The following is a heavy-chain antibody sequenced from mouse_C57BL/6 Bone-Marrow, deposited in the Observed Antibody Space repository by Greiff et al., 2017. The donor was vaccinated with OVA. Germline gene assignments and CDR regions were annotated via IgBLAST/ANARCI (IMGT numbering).Heavy chain of an antibody. Sequence: EVKLMESGGGLVKPGGSLKLSCAASGFTFSSYAMSWVRQTPEKRLEWVATISDGGSYTHYPATVKGRFTFSRDNAKNNMYRQMGHLKSEDTAMYYCARDKGYCAPDDWGQGTTLTVSS. J-gene: IGHJ2*01. CDR2: ISDGGSYT. V-gene: IGHV5-4*03. CDR3: ARDKGYCAPDD. CDR1: GFTFSSYA. D-gene: IGHD3-2*02.